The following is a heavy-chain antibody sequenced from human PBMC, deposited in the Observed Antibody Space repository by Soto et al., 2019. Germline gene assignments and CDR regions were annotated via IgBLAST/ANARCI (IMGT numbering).Heavy chain of an antibody. CDR3: AKDHDEDFAYDLDYFDY. CDR1: GFTFDNYA. D-gene: IGHD3-3*01. V-gene: IGHV3-9*01. Sequence: EVQLVESGGGLVQPGRSLRLSCTASGFTFDNYAMHWVRQAPGKGLEWGSGISWSSVTFDYADSVKGRFTISRDNAKNCLYPQMNSLRAEDTAFYYCAKDHDEDFAYDLDYFDYWGQGTLVTVSS. CDR2: ISWSSVTF. J-gene: IGHJ4*02.